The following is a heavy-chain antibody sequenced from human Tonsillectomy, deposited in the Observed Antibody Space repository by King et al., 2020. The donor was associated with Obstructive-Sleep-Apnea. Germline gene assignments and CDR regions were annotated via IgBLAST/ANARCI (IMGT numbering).Heavy chain of an antibody. D-gene: IGHD1-26*01. CDR2: IHYSGSS. CDR3: AREEWERALDY. J-gene: IGHJ4*02. Sequence: QLQESGPGLVKPSQTLSLNCTVSGVSISSGDYYWSWIRQPPGKGLEWIGYIHYSGSSYYNPSLKSRITISVDTSKNQFSLKLSSVTAADTAVYYCAREEWERALDYWGQGTLVTVSS. CDR1: GVSISSGDYY. V-gene: IGHV4-30-4*01.